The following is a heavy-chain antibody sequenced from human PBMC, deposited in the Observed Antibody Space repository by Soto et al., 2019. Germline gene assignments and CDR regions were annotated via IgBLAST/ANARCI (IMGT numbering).Heavy chain of an antibody. CDR1: GGTFSSYA. Sequence: SVKVSCKASGGTFSSYAISWVRQAPGQGLEWMGGIIPIFGTANYAQKFQGRVTITADESTSTAYMELSSLRSEDTAVYYCARLYGSGSDPYYYCGMDVWGQGTTVTVSS. V-gene: IGHV1-69*13. J-gene: IGHJ6*02. D-gene: IGHD3-10*01. CDR3: ARLYGSGSDPYYYCGMDV. CDR2: IIPIFGTA.